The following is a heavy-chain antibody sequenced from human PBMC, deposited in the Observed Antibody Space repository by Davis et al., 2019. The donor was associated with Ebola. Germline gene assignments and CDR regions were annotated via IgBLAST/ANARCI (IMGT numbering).Heavy chain of an antibody. V-gene: IGHV3-74*01. D-gene: IGHD6-6*01. J-gene: IGHJ2*01. Sequence: GESLKISCAASAFTFSNYWMYWVRQAPGAGLMFVSRINSDGTFTTYADSVKGRFTISRDNAKNTLYLQMNSLRAEDTAVYYCARVLAARPWYFDLWGRGTLVTVSS. CDR2: INSDGTFT. CDR1: AFTFSNYW. CDR3: ARVLAARPWYFDL.